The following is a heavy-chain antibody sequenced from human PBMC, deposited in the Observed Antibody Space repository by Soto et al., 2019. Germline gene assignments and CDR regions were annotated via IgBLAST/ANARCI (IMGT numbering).Heavy chain of an antibody. D-gene: IGHD6-19*01. CDR2: IIPIFGTA. CDR1: GGTFSSYA. CDR3: GRARPIAVAGSSDWFDP. V-gene: IGHV1-69*12. J-gene: IGHJ5*02. Sequence: QVQLVQSGAEVKKPGSSVKVSCKASGGTFSSYAISWVRQAPGQGLEWMGGIIPIFGTANYAQKFQGRVTITADESTSPADMELSSLRSEDTAVYYCGRARPIAVAGSSDWFDPWGQGTLVTVSS.